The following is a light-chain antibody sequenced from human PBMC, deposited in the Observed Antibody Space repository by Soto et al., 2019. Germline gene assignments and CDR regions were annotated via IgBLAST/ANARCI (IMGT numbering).Light chain of an antibody. CDR3: QQCYGSPWT. CDR1: QSLSSC. CDR2: AAS. J-gene: IGKJ1*01. V-gene: IGKV1-5*01. Sequence: DIELTQSPSTLSASLGDRATISCRASQSLSSCFAWYQQKPGNAPTLLIYAASTLYSVVPARFSGSGSGTDFTLTISGLEHDDFALYYCQQCYGSPWTFGQGTKVDIK.